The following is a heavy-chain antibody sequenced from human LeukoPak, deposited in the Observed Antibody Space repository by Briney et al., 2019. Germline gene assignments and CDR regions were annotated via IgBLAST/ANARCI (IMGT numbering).Heavy chain of an antibody. D-gene: IGHD2-15*01. J-gene: IGHJ4*02. CDR2: ISYDGSNK. V-gene: IGHV3-30*04. CDR3: ARDLSVVAANFDY. Sequence: GGSLRLSCAASGFTFSSYAMHWVRQAPRKGLEWVAVISYDGSNKYYADSVKGRFTISRDNSKNTLYLQMNSLRAEDTAVYYCARDLSVVAANFDYWGQGTLVTVSS. CDR1: GFTFSSYA.